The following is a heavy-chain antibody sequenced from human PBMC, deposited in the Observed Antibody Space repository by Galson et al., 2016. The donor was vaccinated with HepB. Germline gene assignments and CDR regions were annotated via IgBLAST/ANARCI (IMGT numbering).Heavy chain of an antibody. D-gene: IGHD5-24*01. CDR2: IGWNSGSI. V-gene: IGHV3-9*01. Sequence: SLRLSCAASGFTFDDYAMHWVRQVPGRGLEWVSGIGWNSGSIGYADSVKGRFIISRDNAKNSLYVQMNSLRAEDTALYYCAKDRDFNGYNTYCFDYWGQGTLVTVSS. CDR3: AKDRDFNGYNTYCFDY. CDR1: GFTFDDYA. J-gene: IGHJ4*02.